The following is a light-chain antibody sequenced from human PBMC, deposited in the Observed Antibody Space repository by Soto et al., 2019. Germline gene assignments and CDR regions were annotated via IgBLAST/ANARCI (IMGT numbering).Light chain of an antibody. Sequence: DIQLTQSPSFLSASVGDTVTITCRASQGISTYLAWYQQKPGKAPKNLIYGASTLQSGVPSRFSGSGSGTEFTLTISSLQPEDSETYYCQGHSTYPRTFGPGTKVDIK. CDR1: QGISTY. J-gene: IGKJ1*01. V-gene: IGKV1-9*01. CDR2: GAS. CDR3: QGHSTYPRT.